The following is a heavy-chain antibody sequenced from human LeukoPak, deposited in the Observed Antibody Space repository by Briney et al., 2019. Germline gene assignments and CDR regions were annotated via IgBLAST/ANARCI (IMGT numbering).Heavy chain of an antibody. J-gene: IGHJ4*02. V-gene: IGHV3-7*04. Sequence: PGGSLRLSCAASGFTFTTYWMTWVRQAPGKGLEWVASIKQDGSEKYYVDSVKGRFTISRDNAKNSLYLQMNSLRGEDTAVFYCARARQWVVRGGYYFDYWGQGTLVTVSS. CDR2: IKQDGSEK. D-gene: IGHD6-19*01. CDR3: ARARQWVVRGGYYFDY. CDR1: GFTFTTYW.